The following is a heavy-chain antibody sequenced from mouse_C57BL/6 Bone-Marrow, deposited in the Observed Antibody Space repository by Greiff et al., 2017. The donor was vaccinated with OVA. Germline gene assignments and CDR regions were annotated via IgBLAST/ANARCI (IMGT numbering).Heavy chain of an antibody. CDR1: GYTFTSYW. J-gene: IGHJ4*01. V-gene: IGHV1-72*01. CDR2: IDPNSGGT. D-gene: IGHD1-1*02. CDR3: ARGLWSPYYYAMDY. Sequence: QVQLKQPGAELVKPGASVKLSCKASGYTFTSYWMHWVKQRPGRGLEWIGRIDPNSGGTKYNEKFKSKATLTVDKPSSTAYMQLSSLTSEDSAVYYCARGLWSPYYYAMDYWGQGTSVTVSS.